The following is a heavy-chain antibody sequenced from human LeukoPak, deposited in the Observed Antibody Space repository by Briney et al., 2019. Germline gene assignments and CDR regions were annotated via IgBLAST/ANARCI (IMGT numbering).Heavy chain of an antibody. J-gene: IGHJ5*02. V-gene: IGHV3-7*01. D-gene: IGHD3-22*01. CDR1: GFTFSSYW. Sequence: GGSLRLSCAASGFTFSSYWMSWVRQAPGKGLEWVANIKQDGSEKYYVDSVKGRFTISRDNAKNSLYLQMNSLRAEDTAVYYCARASIVVGRNWFDPWGQGTLVTVSS. CDR3: ARASIVVGRNWFDP. CDR2: IKQDGSEK.